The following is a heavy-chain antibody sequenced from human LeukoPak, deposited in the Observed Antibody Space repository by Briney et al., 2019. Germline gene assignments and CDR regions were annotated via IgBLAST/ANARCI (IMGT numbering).Heavy chain of an antibody. V-gene: IGHV1-2*02. Sequence: ASVKVSCKASGYTFTSYAMSWVRQAPGQGLEWMGWINLKSGGTNYAQKFQGRVTMTRDTSISTAYMELSRLRSDDTAVYYCARVVERDYYYYMDVWGKGTTVTISS. CDR2: INLKSGGT. CDR3: ARVVERDYYYYMDV. J-gene: IGHJ6*03. CDR1: GYTFTSYA.